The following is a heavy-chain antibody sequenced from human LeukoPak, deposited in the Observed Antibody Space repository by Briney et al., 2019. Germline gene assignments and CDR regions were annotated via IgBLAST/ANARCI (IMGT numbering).Heavy chain of an antibody. V-gene: IGHV3-23*01. CDR1: GFTFSSYA. D-gene: IGHD2-15*01. J-gene: IGHJ4*02. CDR2: STGGTT. Sequence: GGSLRLSCAASGFTFSSYAMSWVRQAPGKGLEWVSTSTGGTTYYADSVRGRFTISRDNSKNTLYLQMNSLRAEDTAVYYCARYCTGSCYSGVDHWGQGTLVTVSS. CDR3: ARYCTGSCYSGVDH.